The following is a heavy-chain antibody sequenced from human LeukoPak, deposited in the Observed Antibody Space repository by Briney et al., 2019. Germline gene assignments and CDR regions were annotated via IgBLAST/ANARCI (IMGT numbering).Heavy chain of an antibody. CDR1: GGSFSGYY. J-gene: IGHJ4*02. D-gene: IGHD1-26*01. V-gene: IGHV4-34*01. CDR2: INHSGST. Sequence: SETLSLTCAVYGGSFSGYYWSWIRQPPGKGLEWIGEINHSGSTNYNPSLKSRVTISVDTSKNQFSLKLSSVTAADTAVYYCVGSASYFRFWGQGALVTVSS. CDR3: VGSASYFRF.